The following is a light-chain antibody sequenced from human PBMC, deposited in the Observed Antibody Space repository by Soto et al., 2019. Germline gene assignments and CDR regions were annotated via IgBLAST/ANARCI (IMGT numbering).Light chain of an antibody. Sequence: EIVMTQSPATLSVSPGERATLSCRTSQSVGSNLAWYQQKPGQAPRLLIYGASTRATGIPARFSGSGSGTEFTLTITSLQSEDFAVYYCQQYNNWPRWTFDQGTKVEIK. CDR3: QQYNNWPRWT. CDR1: QSVGSN. V-gene: IGKV3-15*01. J-gene: IGKJ1*01. CDR2: GAS.